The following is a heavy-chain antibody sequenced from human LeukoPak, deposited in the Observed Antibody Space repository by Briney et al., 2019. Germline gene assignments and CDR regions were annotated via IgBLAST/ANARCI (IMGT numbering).Heavy chain of an antibody. CDR2: IYSGDSDT. D-gene: IGHD3-16*01. Sequence: GASLLISGVAAGSKFSNYWIGRGRPLPGEGVERMGMIYSGDSDTKYTSSFRGQVTISADQSFSNVYLQWSTLKASDTAIYYCVRQGGTGGSIWGSSDCWGQGTLVTVSS. V-gene: IGHV5-51*01. J-gene: IGHJ4*02. CDR3: VRQGGTGGSIWGSSDC. CDR1: GSKFSNYW.